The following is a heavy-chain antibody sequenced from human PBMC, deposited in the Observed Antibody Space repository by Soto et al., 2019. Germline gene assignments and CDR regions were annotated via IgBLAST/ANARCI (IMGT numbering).Heavy chain of an antibody. J-gene: IGHJ4*02. V-gene: IGHV6-1*01. Sequence: SQTHSLTCAISGDSVSSNSAAWNWIRQFPSRDLEWLGRTYYRSKWYNDYALTVKSRITINPDTSKNQFSLQLNSVTLEDTAVYFYARAEPNSVITLCDYRGKGT. CDR2: TYYRSKWYN. CDR1: GDSVSSNSAA. D-gene: IGHD3-22*01. CDR3: ARAEPNSVITLCDY.